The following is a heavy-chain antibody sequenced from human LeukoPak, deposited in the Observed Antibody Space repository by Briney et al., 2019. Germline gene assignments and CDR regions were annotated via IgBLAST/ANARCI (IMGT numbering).Heavy chain of an antibody. CDR3: ARSHYYDSSKFYYYYGMDV. CDR2: INSDGSEG. Sequence: GGSLRLSCAVSGFTFSGFWMSWSRQAPGKGLKWVASINSDGSEGYYADVVKGRFTISRDNAKNTLYLQMNSLRAEDTAVYYCARSHYYDSSKFYYYYGMDVWGQGTTVTVSS. V-gene: IGHV3-7*01. D-gene: IGHD3-22*01. CDR1: GFTFSGFW. J-gene: IGHJ6*02.